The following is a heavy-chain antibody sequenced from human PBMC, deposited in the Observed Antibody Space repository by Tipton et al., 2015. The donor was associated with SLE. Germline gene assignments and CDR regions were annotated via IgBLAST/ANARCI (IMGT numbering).Heavy chain of an antibody. Sequence: TLSLTCIVSVGSISSSSYYWGWIRQPPGKGLEWIGSVYYSGSTYYNPSLKSRVTISVDTSKNQFSLKLSSVTAADTAVYYCARHDFRAVTPDSWGQGTLVTVSS. J-gene: IGHJ4*02. CDR3: ARHDFRAVTPDS. D-gene: IGHD3-3*01. CDR1: VGSISSSSYY. CDR2: VYYSGST. V-gene: IGHV4-39*01.